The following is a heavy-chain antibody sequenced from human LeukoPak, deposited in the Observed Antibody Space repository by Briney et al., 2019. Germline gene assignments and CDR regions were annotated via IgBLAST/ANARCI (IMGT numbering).Heavy chain of an antibody. D-gene: IGHD3-16*01. CDR2: INPNSGGT. Sequence: GASVKVSCKASGYTFTGYYMHWVRQAPGQGLEWMGWINPNSGGTNCAQKFQGRVTMTRDTSISTAYMELSRLRSDDTAVYYCAVYDYVWGSFDFDYWGQGTLVTVSS. V-gene: IGHV1-2*02. CDR3: AVYDYVWGSFDFDY. J-gene: IGHJ4*02. CDR1: GYTFTGYY.